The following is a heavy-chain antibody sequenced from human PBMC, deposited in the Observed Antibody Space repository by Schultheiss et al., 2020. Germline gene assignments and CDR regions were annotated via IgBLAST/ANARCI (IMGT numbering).Heavy chain of an antibody. CDR1: GGSVSSGSFY. V-gene: IGHV4-61*01. Sequence: SETLSITCTVSGGSVSSGSFYWSWIRQPPGKGLEWIGYIYYSGSTKYNPSLKGRVTLSVDTSKNQFSLKLSSVTAADTAVYYCARDGSAMDVWGQGTTVNVSS. CDR3: ARDGSAMDV. J-gene: IGHJ6*02. CDR2: IYYSGST.